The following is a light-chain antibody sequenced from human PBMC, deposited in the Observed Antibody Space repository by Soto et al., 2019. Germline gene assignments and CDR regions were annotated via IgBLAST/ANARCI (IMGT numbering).Light chain of an antibody. Sequence: DIQMTQSPSSLSASVGDRVTITCRARQNINSYLNWYQQKPGKAPKLLIYAASSLQSGVPSRFSGSGSGTDFTLTISSLQPEDFATYYCQQSYSTPRTFGQGTKVDNK. CDR1: QNINSY. J-gene: IGKJ1*01. CDR3: QQSYSTPRT. CDR2: AAS. V-gene: IGKV1-39*01.